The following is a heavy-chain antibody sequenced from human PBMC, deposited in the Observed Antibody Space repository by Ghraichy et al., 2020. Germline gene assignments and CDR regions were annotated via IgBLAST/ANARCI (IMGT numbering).Heavy chain of an antibody. CDR3: ATRYDFWSGYRAFDY. CDR1: GYTFTSYD. CDR2: MNPNSGNT. J-gene: IGHJ4*02. V-gene: IGHV1-8*01. Sequence: ASVKVSCKASGYTFTSYDINWVRQATGQGLEWMGWMNPNSGNTCYAQKFQGRVTMTRNTSISTAYMELSSLRSEDTAVYYCATRYDFWSGYRAFDYWGQGTLVTVSS. D-gene: IGHD3-3*01.